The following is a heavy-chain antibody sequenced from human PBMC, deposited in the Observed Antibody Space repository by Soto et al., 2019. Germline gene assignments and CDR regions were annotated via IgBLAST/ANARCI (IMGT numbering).Heavy chain of an antibody. CDR3: ARRYCSGGTCCLDY. CDR2: INSDGSNT. D-gene: IGHD2-15*01. J-gene: IGHJ4*02. Sequence: PGGSLRLSCAASGFTFSNYWMHWVRQAPGKGLVWVSRINSDGSNTNYADSVKGRFTISRDNAKNTLYLQMNSLRAEDTALYYCARRYCSGGTCCLDYWGQGTLVTVS. V-gene: IGHV3-74*01. CDR1: GFTFSNYW.